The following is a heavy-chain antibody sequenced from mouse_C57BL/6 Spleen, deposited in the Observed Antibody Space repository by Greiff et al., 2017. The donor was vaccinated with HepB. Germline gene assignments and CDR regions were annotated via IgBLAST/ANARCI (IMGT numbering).Heavy chain of an antibody. CDR2: IRNKANGYTT. D-gene: IGHD1-1*02. Sequence: EVKVIESGGGLVQPGGSLSLSCAASGFTFTDYYMSWVRQPPGKALEWLGFIRNKANGYTTEYSASVKGRFTISRDNSQSILYLQMNALRAEDSATYYCARYMVGAMDYWGQGTSVTVSS. CDR1: GFTFTDYY. V-gene: IGHV7-3*01. J-gene: IGHJ4*01. CDR3: ARYMVGAMDY.